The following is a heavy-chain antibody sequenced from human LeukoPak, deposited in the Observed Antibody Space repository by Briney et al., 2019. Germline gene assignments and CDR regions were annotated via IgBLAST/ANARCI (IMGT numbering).Heavy chain of an antibody. CDR2: ITSGGGTT. Sequence: GGSLRLSCAASGFTFSNYAMSWVRQAPGKALEWVSAITSGGGTTYYAGSVKGRFTISRDNSKNTLYLQMNSLRAEDTAVYYCARNPPRAAWVFDYWGQGTLVSVSS. CDR1: GFTFSNYA. V-gene: IGHV3-23*01. CDR3: ARNPPRAAWVFDY. J-gene: IGHJ4*02. D-gene: IGHD6-25*01.